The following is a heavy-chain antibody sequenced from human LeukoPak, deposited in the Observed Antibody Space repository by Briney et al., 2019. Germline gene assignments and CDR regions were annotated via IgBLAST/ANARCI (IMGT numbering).Heavy chain of an antibody. CDR1: GGSISSSSYY. D-gene: IGHD3-9*01. V-gene: IGHV4-39*01. Sequence: SETLSLTCTVSGGSISSSSYYWGWIRQPPGKGLEWIGSIYYSGSTYYNPSLKSRVTISVDTSKNQFSLKLSSVTAADTAVYYCASLYYDILTDYYNWGQGTLVTVSS. CDR2: IYYSGST. CDR3: ASLYYDILTDYYN. J-gene: IGHJ4*02.